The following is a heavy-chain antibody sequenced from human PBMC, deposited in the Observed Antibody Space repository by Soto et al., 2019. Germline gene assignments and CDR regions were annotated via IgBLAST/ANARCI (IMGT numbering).Heavy chain of an antibody. J-gene: IGHJ3*02. CDR3: ARATNRYDILTGYFPDAFDI. Sequence: GPGPGASSETLSLTCTVSGGSISSGGYYWSWIRQHPGKGLEWIGYIYYSGSTYYNPSLKSRVTISVDTSKNQFSLKLSSVTAADTAVYYCARATNRYDILTGYFPDAFDIWGQGTMVTVSS. CDR1: GGSISSGGYY. V-gene: IGHV4-31*03. CDR2: IYYSGST. D-gene: IGHD3-9*01.